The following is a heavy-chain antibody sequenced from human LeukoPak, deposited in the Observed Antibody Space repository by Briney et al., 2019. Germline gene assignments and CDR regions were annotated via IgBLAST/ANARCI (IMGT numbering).Heavy chain of an antibody. J-gene: IGHJ4*02. CDR2: IDTTSEYI. CDR3: AKGRGYNYGYIFGYFDY. CDR1: GFSFSSYN. V-gene: IGHV3-21*04. D-gene: IGHD5-18*01. Sequence: GGSLRLSCAASGFSFSSYNMNWVRHSPTKGLEWVASIDTTSEYIFYTDSLKGRFTISRDNAKNSLYLQMNSLRAEDTALYYCAKGRGYNYGYIFGYFDYWGQGTLVTVSS.